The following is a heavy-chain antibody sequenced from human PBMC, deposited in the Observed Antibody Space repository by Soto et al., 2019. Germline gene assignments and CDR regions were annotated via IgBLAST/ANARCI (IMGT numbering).Heavy chain of an antibody. CDR2: IVVGSGNT. Sequence: QMQLVQSGPEVKKPGTSVKVSCKASGFTFTSSAVQWVRQARGQRLEWIGWIVVGSGNTNYAQKFQERVTITRDMSTSTAYMELSSLRSEDTAVYYCAADRTWFGELFITAAAFDIWGQGTMVTVSS. CDR1: GFTFTSSA. CDR3: AADRTWFGELFITAAAFDI. V-gene: IGHV1-58*01. J-gene: IGHJ3*02. D-gene: IGHD3-10*01.